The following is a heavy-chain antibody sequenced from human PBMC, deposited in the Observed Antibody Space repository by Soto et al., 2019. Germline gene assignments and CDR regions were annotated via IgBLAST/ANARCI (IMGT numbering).Heavy chain of an antibody. CDR2: IIPIFGTA. CDR1: GGTFSSYA. J-gene: IGHJ6*02. V-gene: IGHV1-69*13. D-gene: IGHD2-2*01. Sequence: ASVKVSCKASGGTFSSYAISWVRQAPGQGLEWMGGIIPIFGTANYAQKFQGRVTITADESTSTAYMELSSLRSEDTAVYYCAAVVVPAATMVDYGMDVWGQGTTVTVSS. CDR3: AAVVVPAATMVDYGMDV.